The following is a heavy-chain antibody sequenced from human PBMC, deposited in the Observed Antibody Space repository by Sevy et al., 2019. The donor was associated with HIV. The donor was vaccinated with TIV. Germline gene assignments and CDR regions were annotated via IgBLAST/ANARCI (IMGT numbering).Heavy chain of an antibody. CDR3: AREGIAARPYFDY. Sequence: GGSLRLSCAASGFTFSSYWMSWVRQAPGKGLEWVANINQDGSEKNYGDSVKGRFNISRDNAKNSPYLQMNSLRAEDTAVYYCAREGIAARPYFDYWGQGTLVTVSS. J-gene: IGHJ4*02. V-gene: IGHV3-7*03. D-gene: IGHD6-6*01. CDR1: GFTFSSYW. CDR2: INQDGSEK.